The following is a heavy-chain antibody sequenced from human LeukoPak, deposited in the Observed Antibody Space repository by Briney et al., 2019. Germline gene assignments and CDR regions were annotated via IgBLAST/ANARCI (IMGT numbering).Heavy chain of an antibody. Sequence: GGSLRLSCAASGFTFNSYSMNWVRQTPGKGLEWVSSISGSNSYIYYADSMKGRFTISRDNAKNSLYLQMNSLRAEDTAVYYCARDSGFSGTQRGEYWGQGTLVTVSS. D-gene: IGHD3/OR15-3a*01. CDR2: ISGSNSYI. CDR3: ARDSGFSGTQRGEY. J-gene: IGHJ4*02. CDR1: GFTFNSYS. V-gene: IGHV3-21*01.